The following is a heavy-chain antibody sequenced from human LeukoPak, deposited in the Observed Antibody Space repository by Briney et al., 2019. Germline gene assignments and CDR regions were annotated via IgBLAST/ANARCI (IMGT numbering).Heavy chain of an antibody. V-gene: IGHV1-8*01. CDR1: GYTFTSYD. CDR2: TNPNSGNT. D-gene: IGHD5-12*01. CDR3: ARGPRVRRGYSGYYFDY. Sequence: ASVKVSCKASGYTFTSYDINWVRQATGQGLEWMGWTNPNSGNTGYAQKFQGRVTMTRNTSISTAYMELSSLRSEDTAVYYCARGPRVRRGYSGYYFDYWGQGTLVTVSS. J-gene: IGHJ4*02.